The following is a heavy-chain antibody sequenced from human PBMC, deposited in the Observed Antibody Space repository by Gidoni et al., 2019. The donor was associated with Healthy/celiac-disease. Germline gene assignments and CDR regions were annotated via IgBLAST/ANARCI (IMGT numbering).Heavy chain of an antibody. CDR3: ARDLLSSSSWSVFQYYYGMDV. Sequence: VSLRLSCAASGFTFSSYSMNWVRQAPGKGLEWVSSISSSSSYIYYADSVKGRFTISRDNAKNSLYLQMNSLRAEDTAVYYCARDLLSSSSWSVFQYYYGMDVWGQGTTVTVSS. J-gene: IGHJ6*02. CDR2: ISSSSSYI. D-gene: IGHD6-13*01. CDR1: GFTFSSYS. V-gene: IGHV3-21*01.